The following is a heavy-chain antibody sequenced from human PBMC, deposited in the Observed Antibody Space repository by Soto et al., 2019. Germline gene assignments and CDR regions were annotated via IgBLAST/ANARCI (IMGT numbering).Heavy chain of an antibody. Sequence: QVQLVQSGAEVKKPGSSVKVSCKASGGTFSSYTISWVRQAPGQGLEWMGRIIPILGIANYAQKFQGRVTITADKSTSTAYMVLSSLRSEDTAVYYCARSGYGDYVGWFDPWGQGTLVTVSS. CDR1: GGTFSSYT. J-gene: IGHJ5*02. V-gene: IGHV1-69*02. D-gene: IGHD4-17*01. CDR2: IIPILGIA. CDR3: ARSGYGDYVGWFDP.